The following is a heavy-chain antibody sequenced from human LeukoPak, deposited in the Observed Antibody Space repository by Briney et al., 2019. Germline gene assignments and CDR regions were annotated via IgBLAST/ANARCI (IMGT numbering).Heavy chain of an antibody. J-gene: IGHJ3*02. CDR3: ARERVTADAFDI. Sequence: GASVEVSCKASGYTFTGYYMHWVRQAPGQGLEWMGWINPNSGGTNYAQKFQGRVTMTRDTSISTAYMELSRLRSDDTAVYYCARERVTADAFDIWGQGTMVTVSS. CDR1: GYTFTGYY. D-gene: IGHD2-21*02. CDR2: INPNSGGT. V-gene: IGHV1-2*02.